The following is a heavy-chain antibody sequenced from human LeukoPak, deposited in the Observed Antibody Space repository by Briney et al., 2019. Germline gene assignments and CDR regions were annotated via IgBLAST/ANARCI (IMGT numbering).Heavy chain of an antibody. CDR1: GFTFSVYG. CDR2: TSYDGIHK. Sequence: GGSLRLSCAASGFTFSVYGMYWVRQPPGKGLEWVAVTSYDGIHKYYADSVKGRFTISRDTAKNTLYLQMNSLRAEDSAVYYCARDNTYGSGTKDWGQGTLVTVSS. V-gene: IGHV3-30*03. CDR3: ARDNTYGSGTKD. J-gene: IGHJ4*02. D-gene: IGHD3-10*01.